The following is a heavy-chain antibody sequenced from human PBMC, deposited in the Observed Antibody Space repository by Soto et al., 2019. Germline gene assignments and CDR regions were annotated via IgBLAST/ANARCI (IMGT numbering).Heavy chain of an antibody. CDR1: GGPFSTYT. J-gene: IGHJ6*01. Sequence: QVQLVQSGAEVKKPGSSVKVSCKASGGPFSTYTISWVRQAPGQGLEWMGRIIPILGVANYVQKFQGRGAITAAKSTTTAYMELTSLRSEETAMYYCAKVRGSADGEGYYCDCWG. CDR3: AKVRGSADGEGYYCDC. V-gene: IGHV1-69*02. D-gene: IGHD4-17*01. CDR2: IIPILGVA.